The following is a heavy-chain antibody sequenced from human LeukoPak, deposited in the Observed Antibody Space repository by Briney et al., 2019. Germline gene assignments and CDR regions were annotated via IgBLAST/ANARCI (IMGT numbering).Heavy chain of an antibody. CDR3: ARDSLGDPTYYFDY. CDR2: ISYDGSNK. V-gene: IGHV3-30*04. Sequence: PGGSLRLSCAASGFTFSSYAMHWVRQAPGKGLEWVAVISYDGSNKYHADSVKGRFTISRDNSKNTLYLQMNSLRVEDTAVYYCARDSLGDPTYYFDYWGQGTLVTVSS. CDR1: GFTFSSYA. D-gene: IGHD3-10*01. J-gene: IGHJ4*02.